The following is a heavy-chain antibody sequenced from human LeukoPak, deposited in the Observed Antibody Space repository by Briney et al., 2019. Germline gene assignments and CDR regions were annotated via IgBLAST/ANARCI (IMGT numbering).Heavy chain of an antibody. CDR2: INHSGST. CDR3: ARDITMTKRFDY. D-gene: IGHD3-22*01. J-gene: IGHJ4*02. CDR1: GGSFSGYY. V-gene: IGHV4-34*01. Sequence: PSETLSLTCAVYGGSFSGYYWSWIRQPPGKGLEWIGEINHSGSTNYNPSLKSRVTISVDTSKNQFALKLSSVTAADTAVYYCARDITMTKRFDYWGQGTLVTVSS.